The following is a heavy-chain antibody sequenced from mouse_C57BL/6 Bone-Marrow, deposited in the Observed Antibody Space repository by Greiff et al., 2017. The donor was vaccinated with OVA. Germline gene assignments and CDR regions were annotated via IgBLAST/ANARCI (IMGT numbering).Heavy chain of an antibody. Sequence: EVMLVESGDGLVKPGGSLKLSCAASGFTFSSYAMSWVRQTPEKRLAWVAYISSGGDYIYYADTVKGRFTISRDNARNTLYLQMSSLKSEDTAMDYCTRDGYYEAMDYWGQGTSVTVSS. J-gene: IGHJ4*01. CDR3: TRDGYYEAMDY. D-gene: IGHD1-1*01. CDR1: GFTFSSYA. V-gene: IGHV5-9-1*02. CDR2: ISSGGDYI.